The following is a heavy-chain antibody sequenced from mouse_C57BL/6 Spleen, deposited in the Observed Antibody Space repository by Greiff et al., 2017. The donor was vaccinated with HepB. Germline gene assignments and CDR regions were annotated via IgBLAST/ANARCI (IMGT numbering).Heavy chain of an antibody. D-gene: IGHD1-1*01. CDR2: IYPRSGNT. J-gene: IGHJ4*01. CDR3: ARGPSSSPAMDY. V-gene: IGHV1-81*01. Sequence: VKLQQSGAELARPGASVKLSCKASGYTFTSYGISWVKQRTGQGLEWIGEIYPRSGNTYYNEKFKGKATLTADKSSSTAYMELRSLTSEDSAVYFCARGPSSSPAMDYWGQGTSVTVSS. CDR1: GYTFTSYG.